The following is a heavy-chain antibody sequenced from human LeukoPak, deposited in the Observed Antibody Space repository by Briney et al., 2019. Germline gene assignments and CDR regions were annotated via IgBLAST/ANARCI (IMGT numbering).Heavy chain of an antibody. CDR3: ARGQQLTLFDY. CDR2: INGDGSST. V-gene: IGHV3-74*01. CDR1: GFTFSSYW. J-gene: IGHJ4*02. D-gene: IGHD6-13*01. Sequence: GGSLRLSCAASGFTFSSYWMHWVRQAPGKGLVWVSRINGDGSSTSYADSVKGRFTISRDNAKNTLYLQMNSLRAEDTAVYYCARGQQLTLFDYWGQGTLVAVSS.